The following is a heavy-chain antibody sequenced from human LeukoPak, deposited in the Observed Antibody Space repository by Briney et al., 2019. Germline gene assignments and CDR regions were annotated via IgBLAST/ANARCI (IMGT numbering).Heavy chain of an antibody. V-gene: IGHV3-7*01. D-gene: IGHD3-22*01. CDR3: ARDPYDGGGYGAFDI. CDR1: GFTFSSYA. Sequence: GGSLRLSCAASGFTFSSYAMSWVRQAPGMGLEWVANINQGGNQDAYVASVRGRFTVSRDNAKNSLYLQMNSLRAEDTAVYYCARDPYDGGGYGAFDIWGRGTMVTVSS. CDR2: INQGGNQD. J-gene: IGHJ3*02.